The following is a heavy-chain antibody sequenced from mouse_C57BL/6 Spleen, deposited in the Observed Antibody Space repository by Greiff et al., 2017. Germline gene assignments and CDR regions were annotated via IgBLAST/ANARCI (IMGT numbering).Heavy chain of an antibody. CDR1: GFTFKDYY. CDR2: IDPENSDT. V-gene: IGHV14-4*01. Sequence: VQLQQSGAELVRPGASVKLSCTASGFTFKDYYMHWVKQRPEQGLEWIGWIDPENSDTEYASKFQGKATITADTSSNTAYLQLSSLTSEDTAVYYCTTGYDEPPFAYWGQGTLVTVSA. CDR3: TTGYDEPPFAY. D-gene: IGHD2-10*02. J-gene: IGHJ3*01.